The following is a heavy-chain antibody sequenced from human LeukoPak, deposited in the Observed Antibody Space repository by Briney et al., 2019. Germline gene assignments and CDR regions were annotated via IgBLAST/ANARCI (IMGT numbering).Heavy chain of an antibody. D-gene: IGHD6-13*01. V-gene: IGHV3-23*01. CDR2: ISDTGGRT. Sequence: GGSLRLSCAVSGITLSNYGMTWVRQAPGKGLEWVAGISDTGGRTNYADSVKGRFTISRDNPKSTLYLQMNSLKTEDTAVYYCTPASSGYSSSWYFVYWGQGTLVTVSS. CDR3: TPASSGYSSSWYFVY. J-gene: IGHJ4*02. CDR1: GITLSNYG.